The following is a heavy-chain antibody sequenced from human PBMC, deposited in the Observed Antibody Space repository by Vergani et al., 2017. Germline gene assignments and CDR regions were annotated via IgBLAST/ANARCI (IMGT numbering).Heavy chain of an antibody. CDR1: GGSLSSSSSY. CDR3: AILFGEFFGAGFDP. CDR2: IYYSGST. V-gene: IGHV4-39*07. J-gene: IGHJ5*02. D-gene: IGHD3-10*02. Sequence: QLQLQESGPGLVKPSETLSLTCTVSGGSLSSSSSYWGWIRQPRGKGLEWIGSIYYSGSTYYNPSLKSRVTISVDTSKNQFSLKLSSVTAADTAVYYCAILFGEFFGAGFDPWGQGTLVTVSS.